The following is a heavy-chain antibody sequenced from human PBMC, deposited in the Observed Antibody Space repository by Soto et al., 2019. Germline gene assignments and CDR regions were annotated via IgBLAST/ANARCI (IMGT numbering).Heavy chain of an antibody. CDR2: MNPNSGNT. CDR3: ARNSRSSTICYSYAIDV. Sequence: ASVKVSCKASGYTFTSYDINWVRQATGQGLEWMGWMNPNSGNTGYAQKLQGRVTVTRNTSTSTAYMELSSLRSEATAVSYCARNSRSSTICYSYAIDVWGQGTMVTVSS. V-gene: IGHV1-8*01. D-gene: IGHD2-2*01. CDR1: GYTFTSYD. J-gene: IGHJ3*01.